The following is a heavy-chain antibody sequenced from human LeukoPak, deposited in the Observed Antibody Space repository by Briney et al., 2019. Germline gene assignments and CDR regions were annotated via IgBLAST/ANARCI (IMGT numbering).Heavy chain of an antibody. CDR1: GYTFTDSY. Sequence: ASVKVSCKASGYTFTDSYMRWVRQAPGQGLEWMGWINPKTGGTNYAQRFQGRVTMTRDTSIRTAYMELNSLRSDDTAVYYCARDGRLTIFVRGIITEGSPPKSWGQGTLVTVSS. CDR2: INPKTGGT. V-gene: IGHV1-2*02. J-gene: IGHJ4*02. D-gene: IGHD3-10*01. CDR3: ARDGRLTIFVRGIITEGSPPKS.